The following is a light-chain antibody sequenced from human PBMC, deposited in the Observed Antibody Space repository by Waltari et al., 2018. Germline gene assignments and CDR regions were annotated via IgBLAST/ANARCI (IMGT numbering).Light chain of an antibody. Sequence: DIQMTQSPSSLSASVEDRVTITCRASQSISSYLNWYQQKPGKAPKLLIYAASSLQSGVPSRFSGSGSGTDFTLTINSLQPEDFATYFCQQSYSTPFIFGPGTKVDIK. CDR1: QSISSY. J-gene: IGKJ3*01. CDR2: AAS. V-gene: IGKV1-39*01. CDR3: QQSYSTPFI.